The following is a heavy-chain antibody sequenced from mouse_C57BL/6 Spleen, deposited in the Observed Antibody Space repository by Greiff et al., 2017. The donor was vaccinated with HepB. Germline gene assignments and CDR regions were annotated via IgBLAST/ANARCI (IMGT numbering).Heavy chain of an antibody. CDR3: ARRSHYYGSSSSYFDY. CDR1: GYTFTSYW. J-gene: IGHJ2*01. V-gene: IGHV1-50*01. CDR2: IDPSDSYT. Sequence: QVQLQQPGAELVKPGASVKLSCKASGYTFTSYWMQWVKQRPGQGLEWIGEIDPSDSYTNYNQKFKGKATLTVDTSSSTAYMQLSSLTSEDSAVYYCARRSHYYGSSSSYFDYWGQGTTLTVSS. D-gene: IGHD1-1*01.